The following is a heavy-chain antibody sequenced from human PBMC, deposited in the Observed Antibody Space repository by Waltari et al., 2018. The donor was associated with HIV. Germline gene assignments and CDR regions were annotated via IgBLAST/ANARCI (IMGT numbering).Heavy chain of an antibody. V-gene: IGHV4-30-4*08. J-gene: IGHJ3*02. CDR2: MYYTGTT. CDR3: ARADFWSGYYFAFDI. D-gene: IGHD3-3*01. CDR1: GGTITGGDLY. Sequence: QVHLQESGPGLVKPSQTLSLTCTVSGGTITGGDLYWSWIRQPPGQGLEWIVNMYYTGTTYYNPSLESRVTISLETSNNQFSLRLNSVTAADTAVYYCARADFWSGYYFAFDIWGQGTMVTVSS.